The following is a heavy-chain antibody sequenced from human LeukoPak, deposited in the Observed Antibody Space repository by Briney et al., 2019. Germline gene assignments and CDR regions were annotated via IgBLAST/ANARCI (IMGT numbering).Heavy chain of an antibody. D-gene: IGHD6-19*01. CDR1: GFTFDDYA. CDR2: ISWNSGSI. V-gene: IGHV3-9*03. Sequence: PGGSLRLSCAASGFTFDDYAMHWVRQAPGKDLEWVSGISWNSGSIGYADSVKGRFTISRDNAKNSLYLQMNSLRAEDMALYYCAKDYYGYSSGWLDYWGQGTLVTVSS. CDR3: AKDYYGYSSGWLDY. J-gene: IGHJ4*02.